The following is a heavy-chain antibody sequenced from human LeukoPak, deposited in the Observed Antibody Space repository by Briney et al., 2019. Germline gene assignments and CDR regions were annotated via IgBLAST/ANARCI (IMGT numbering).Heavy chain of an antibody. Sequence: ASVKVSCKASGYTFTSYDINWVRQATGQGLEWMGWMNPNSGNTGYAQKFQGRVTMTRNTSISTAYMELSSLRSEDTAVYYCARVESGYYTFYYYYYMDVWGKGTTVTVSS. CDR1: GYTFTSYD. CDR2: MNPNSGNT. CDR3: ARVESGYYTFYYYYYMDV. V-gene: IGHV1-8*01. D-gene: IGHD3-3*01. J-gene: IGHJ6*03.